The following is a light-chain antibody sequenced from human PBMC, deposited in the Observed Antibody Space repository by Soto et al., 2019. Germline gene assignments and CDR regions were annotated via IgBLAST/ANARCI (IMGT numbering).Light chain of an antibody. V-gene: IGLV2-14*01. CDR1: SSHVGGYNY. CDR2: DVS. Sequence: QSALTQPASVSGSPGQSITISCTGTSSHVGGYNYVSWYQQHPGKAPKLMIYDVSNRPSGVSNRFSGSKSGNTASLTISGLQAEDEADYYCSSYTSSSTGVFGTGTKLTVL. CDR3: SSYTSSSTGV. J-gene: IGLJ1*01.